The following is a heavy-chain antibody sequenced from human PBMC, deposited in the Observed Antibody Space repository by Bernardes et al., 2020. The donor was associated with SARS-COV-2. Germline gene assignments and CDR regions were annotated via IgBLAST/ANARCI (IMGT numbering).Heavy chain of an antibody. V-gene: IGHV3-23*01. CDR3: SKNAKYSSSSMEV. J-gene: IGHJ6*02. CDR2: ISAIGGST. CDR1: GFTVSSNY. D-gene: IGHD6-6*01. Sequence: GGSLRLSCAASGFTVSSNYMSWVRQAPGKGLEWVSAISAIGGSTYYAESVKGRFTISRDNSRNTLYLEMNSLRAEDTAVYYCSKNAKYSSSSMEVWGQGTTVTVS.